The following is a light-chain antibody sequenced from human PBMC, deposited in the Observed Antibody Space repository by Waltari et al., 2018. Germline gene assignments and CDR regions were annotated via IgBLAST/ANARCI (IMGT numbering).Light chain of an antibody. J-gene: IGKJ1*01. CDR1: HSIRWG. CDR2: EAT. Sequence: SIRAPHSIRWGLPLYQQNPAQRTRIRIDEATNRATGILARFSGRGSGTDFTLSITTLKPEDFAVYDCQKRDNWPRTFGQGTRVEV. V-gene: IGKV3-11*01. CDR3: QKRDNWPRT.